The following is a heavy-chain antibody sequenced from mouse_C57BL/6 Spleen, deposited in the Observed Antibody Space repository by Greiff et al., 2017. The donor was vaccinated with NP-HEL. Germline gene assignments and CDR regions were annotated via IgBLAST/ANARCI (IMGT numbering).Heavy chain of an antibody. D-gene: IGHD2-3*01. J-gene: IGHJ3*01. CDR2: INPNNGGT. CDR3: ARYDGYFYSWCAY. Sequence: EVQLQQSGPELVKPGASVKIPCKASGYTFTDYNMDWVKQSHGKSLEWIGDINPNNGGTIYNQKFKGKATLTVDKSSSTAYMEIRSLTSEDTAVYYCARYDGYFYSWCAYWGQGTLVTVSA. V-gene: IGHV1-18*01. CDR1: GYTFTDYN.